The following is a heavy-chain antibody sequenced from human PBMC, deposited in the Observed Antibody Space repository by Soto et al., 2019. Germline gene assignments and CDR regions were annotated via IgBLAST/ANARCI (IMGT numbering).Heavy chain of an antibody. CDR1: GGSISSYY. D-gene: IGHD2-2*01. Sequence: PSETLSLTCTVSGGSISSYYWSWIRQPPGKGLEWIGYIYYRGSTNYNPSLKSRVTISADTSKNQFSLKLSSVTAADTAVYYCAREGQGDAPFHNWFDPWGQGTMVTVSS. V-gene: IGHV4-59*01. CDR3: AREGQGDAPFHNWFDP. CDR2: IYYRGST. J-gene: IGHJ5*02.